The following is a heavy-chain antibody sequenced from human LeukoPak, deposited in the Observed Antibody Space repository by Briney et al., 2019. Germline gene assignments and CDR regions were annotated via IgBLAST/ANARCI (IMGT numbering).Heavy chain of an antibody. Sequence: GEGSCQGFWYNLNGHYLQWVRQAPGTGAGLVGWVNPNSGGTNYAQKFQGRVTMTRDTSISTAYMELSRLRSDDTAVYYCARDLYCSSTSCSDYWGQGTLVTVSS. CDR2: VNPNSGGT. D-gene: IGHD2-2*01. J-gene: IGHJ4*02. CDR3: ARDLYCSSTSCSDY. CDR1: WYNLNGHY. V-gene: IGHV1-2*02.